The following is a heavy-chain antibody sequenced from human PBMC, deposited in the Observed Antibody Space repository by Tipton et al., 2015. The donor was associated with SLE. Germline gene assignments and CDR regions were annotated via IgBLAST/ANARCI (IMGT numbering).Heavy chain of an antibody. J-gene: IGHJ6*03. CDR3: ARLTIFGVVIIGNYYYYMDV. D-gene: IGHD3-3*01. CDR2: IYYSGST. CDR1: GGSISSSSYY. Sequence: TLSLTCTVSGGSISSSSYYWGWIRQLPGKGLEWIGSIYYSGSTNYNPSLKSRVTISVDTPKNQFSLKLSSVTAADTAAYYCARLTIFGVVIIGNYYYYMDVWGKGTTVTVSS. V-gene: IGHV4-39*07.